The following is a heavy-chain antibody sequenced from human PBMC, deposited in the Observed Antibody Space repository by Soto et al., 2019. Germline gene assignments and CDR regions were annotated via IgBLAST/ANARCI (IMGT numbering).Heavy chain of an antibody. CDR1: GYTFTSYY. V-gene: IGHV1-46*01. CDR3: ARVPTEYSSGWYGKDYYGMDV. Sequence: ASVNVSSNASGYTFTSYYMHWVRQAPGQGLEWMGIINPSGGSTSYAQKFQGRVTMTRDTSTSTVYMELSSLRSEDTAVYYCARVPTEYSSGWYGKDYYGMDVWGQGTTVTVSS. CDR2: INPSGGST. D-gene: IGHD6-19*01. J-gene: IGHJ6*02.